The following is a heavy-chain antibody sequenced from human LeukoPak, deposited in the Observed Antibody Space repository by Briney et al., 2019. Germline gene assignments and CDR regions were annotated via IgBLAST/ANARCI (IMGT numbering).Heavy chain of an antibody. D-gene: IGHD3-10*01. CDR3: ARESGPNWFDP. CDR1: GYSISSGFY. V-gene: IGHV4-61*01. CDR2: IYYSGST. J-gene: IGHJ5*02. Sequence: SETLSLTCTVSGYSISSGFYWTWIRQPPGQGLEWIGYIYYSGSTNYNPSLKSRVTISVDTSKNQFSLKLSSVTAADTVVYYCARESGPNWFDPWGQGTLVTVSS.